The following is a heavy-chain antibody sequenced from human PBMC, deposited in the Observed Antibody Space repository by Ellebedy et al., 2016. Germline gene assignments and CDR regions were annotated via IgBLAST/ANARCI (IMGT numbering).Heavy chain of an antibody. CDR3: ARVAAAIPY. CDR1: GGSFSGYY. Sequence: SETLSLXXAVYGGSFSGYYWSWIRQPPGKGLEWIGEINHSGSTNYNPSLKSRVTISVDTSKNQFSLKLSSVTAADTAVYYCARVAAAIPYWGQGTLVTVSS. J-gene: IGHJ4*02. CDR2: INHSGST. D-gene: IGHD2-2*02. V-gene: IGHV4-34*01.